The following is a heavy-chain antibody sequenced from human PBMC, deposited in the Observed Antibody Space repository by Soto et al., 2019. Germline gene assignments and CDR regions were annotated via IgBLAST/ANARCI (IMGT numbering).Heavy chain of an antibody. CDR3: ASNVDWNDGDYYGMDV. Sequence: ASVKFSCKASGYTFTSYGISWVRQAPGQGLEWMGWISAYNGNTNYAQKLQGRVTMTTDTSTSTAYMELRSLRSDDTAVYYCASNVDWNDGDYYGMDVWGQGTTVTVSS. J-gene: IGHJ6*02. CDR2: ISAYNGNT. CDR1: GYTFTSYG. V-gene: IGHV1-18*01. D-gene: IGHD1-1*01.